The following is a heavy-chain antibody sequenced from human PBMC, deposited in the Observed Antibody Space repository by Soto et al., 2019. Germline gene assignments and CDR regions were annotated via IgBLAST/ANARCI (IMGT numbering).Heavy chain of an antibody. D-gene: IGHD6-6*01. CDR3: AKDSRLFLLLQLDNDPLDY. Sequence: GGSLRLSCAASGFTFSSYAMHWVRQAPGKGLEWVAVISYDGSNKYYADSVKGRFTISRDNSKNTLYLQMNSLRAEDTAVYYCAKDSRLFLLLQLDNDPLDYWGQGTLVTVSS. J-gene: IGHJ4*02. CDR1: GFTFSSYA. CDR2: ISYDGSNK. V-gene: IGHV3-30*18.